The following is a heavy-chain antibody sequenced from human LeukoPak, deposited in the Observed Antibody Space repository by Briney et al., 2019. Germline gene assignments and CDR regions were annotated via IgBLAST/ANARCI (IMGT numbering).Heavy chain of an antibody. CDR2: INPSGGST. Sequence: GASVKVSCKASGYTFTSYYMHWVRQAPGQGLEWMGIINPSGGSTSYAQKFQGRVTITADESTSTAYMELSSLRSEDTAVYYCARERRGYSGYDSGQYNDYWGQGTLVTVSS. D-gene: IGHD5-12*01. J-gene: IGHJ4*02. CDR1: GYTFTSYY. CDR3: ARERRGYSGYDSGQYNDY. V-gene: IGHV1-46*01.